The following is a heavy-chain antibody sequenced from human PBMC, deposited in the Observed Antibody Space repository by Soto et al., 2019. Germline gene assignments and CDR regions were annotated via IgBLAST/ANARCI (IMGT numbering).Heavy chain of an antibody. V-gene: IGHV3-23*01. CDR1: GFTFSSYA. CDR3: AKDQYSGSYYWFDP. D-gene: IGHD1-26*01. Sequence: GSLRLSCAASGFTFSSYAMSWVRQAPEKGLEWVSAISGGGDSTYYADSVKGRFTISRDNSKNTLYLQMNSLRAEDTAVYYCAKDQYSGSYYWFDPWGQGTLVTVSS. CDR2: ISGGGDST. J-gene: IGHJ5*02.